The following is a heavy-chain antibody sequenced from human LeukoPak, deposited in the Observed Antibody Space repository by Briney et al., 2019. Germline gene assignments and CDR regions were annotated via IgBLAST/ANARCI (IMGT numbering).Heavy chain of an antibody. CDR2: INHSGST. J-gene: IGHJ4*02. D-gene: IGHD5-24*01. V-gene: IGHV4-34*01. Sequence: SETLSLTCAVYGGSFSGYYWSWIRQPPGKGLEWLGEINHSGSTNYNPSLKSRVTISVDTSKNHFSLNLRSVTAADTAVYYCARRSYNSPFRYWGQGTPVTVSS. CDR3: ARRSYNSPFRY. CDR1: GGSFSGYY.